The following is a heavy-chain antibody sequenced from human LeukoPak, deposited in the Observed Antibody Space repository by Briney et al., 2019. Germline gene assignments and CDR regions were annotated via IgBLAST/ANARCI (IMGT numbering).Heavy chain of an antibody. J-gene: IGHJ4*02. CDR2: ICYSGST. CDR3: ARASEMDHYFDY. V-gene: IGHV4-59*01. Sequence: SETLSLTCTVSGGSISSYYWSWIRQPPGKGLEWIGYICYSGSTNYNPSLKSRVTISVDTSKNQFSLKLSSVTAADTAVYYCARASEMDHYFDYWGQGTLVTVSS. CDR1: GGSISSYY. D-gene: IGHD5-24*01.